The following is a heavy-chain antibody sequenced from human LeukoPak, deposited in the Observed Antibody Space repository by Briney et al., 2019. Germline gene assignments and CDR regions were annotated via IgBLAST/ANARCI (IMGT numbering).Heavy chain of an antibody. CDR3: ARHVGSDFWSGFRAYYYMDV. CDR2: IYPRDSNT. V-gene: IGHV5-51*01. J-gene: IGHJ6*03. D-gene: IGHD3-3*01. Sequence: GESLKISCKGSGYGSGYSFTSHWIAWVRQMPGKGLEWMGIIYPRDSNTIYSPSFQGQVTISVDTSINTAYLQWISLKASDTAMYYCARHVGSDFWSGFRAYYYMDVWGKGTTVTVSS. CDR1: GYSFTSHW.